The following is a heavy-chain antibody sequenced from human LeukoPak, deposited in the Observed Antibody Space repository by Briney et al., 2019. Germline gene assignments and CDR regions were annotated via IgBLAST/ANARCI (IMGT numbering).Heavy chain of an antibody. V-gene: IGHV4-59*12. CDR1: GGSISSYY. CDR2: IYYSGST. D-gene: IGHD3-22*01. J-gene: IGHJ6*02. CDR3: ARDINYYDSSGLYYGMDV. Sequence: PSETLSLTCTVSGGSISSYYWSWIRQPPGEGLEWIGHIYYSGSTNYNPSLKSRVTISVDTSKNQFSLKLSSVTAADTAVYYCARDINYYDSSGLYYGMDVWGQGTTVTVSS.